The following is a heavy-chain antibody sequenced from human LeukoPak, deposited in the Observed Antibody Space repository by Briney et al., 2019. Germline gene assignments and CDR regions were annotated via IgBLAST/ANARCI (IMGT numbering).Heavy chain of an antibody. Sequence: SVKVSCKASGGTFSSYAISWVRQAPGQGLEWMGGIIPIFGTANYAQKFQGRVTITADESTSTAYMELSSLRSEDTAVYYCARGGEDQLHWSWFDPWGQGTLVTVSS. CDR2: IIPIFGTA. J-gene: IGHJ5*02. CDR1: GGTFSSYA. D-gene: IGHD2-2*01. V-gene: IGHV1-69*13. CDR3: ARGGEDQLHWSWFDP.